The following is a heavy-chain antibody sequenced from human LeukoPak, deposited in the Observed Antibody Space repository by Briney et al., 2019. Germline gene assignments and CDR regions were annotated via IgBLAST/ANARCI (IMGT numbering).Heavy chain of an antibody. CDR2: IYYSGST. CDR3: ARGVRPLYYYYYMDV. V-gene: IGHV4-61*01. J-gene: IGHJ6*03. D-gene: IGHD1-1*01. Sequence: NPSETLSLTCTVSGGSISSSSYYWSWIRQPPGKGLEWIGYIYYSGSTNYNPSLKSRVTISVDTSKNQFSLKLSSVTAADTAVYYCARGVRPLYYYYYMDVWGKGTTVTISS. CDR1: GGSISSSSYY.